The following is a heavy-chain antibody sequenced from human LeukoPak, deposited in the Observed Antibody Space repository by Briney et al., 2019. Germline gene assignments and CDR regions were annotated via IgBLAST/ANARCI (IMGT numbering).Heavy chain of an antibody. CDR2: SHYSGSN. CDR1: GGTISSGTYY. D-gene: IGHD3-22*01. Sequence: SETLSLTCTVSGGTISSGTYYWGWIRQPPGKELEWIGSSHYSGSNYYNPSLKSRVTISVDTSKNQFSLRLSSVTAADTAVYYCARLSRYYDRGGYFFDDYWGQGTLVTVSS. V-gene: IGHV4-39*01. CDR3: ARLSRYYDRGGYFFDDY. J-gene: IGHJ4*02.